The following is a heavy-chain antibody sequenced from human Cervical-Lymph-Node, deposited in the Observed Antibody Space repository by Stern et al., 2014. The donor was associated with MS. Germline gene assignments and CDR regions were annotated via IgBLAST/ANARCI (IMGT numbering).Heavy chain of an antibody. CDR1: GFSISSLG. Sequence: QVHLVESGGGVVQPGRSLRLSCAASGFSISSLGMHWVRQAPGKGLEWVAVISFVGSNKKYGDAVKGRFSISSDNSNNTMYLQMNSLRPEDTAVYYCMGVGDAMDVWGQGTTVIVS. V-gene: IGHV3-30*03. CDR2: ISFVGSNK. CDR3: MGVGDAMDV. J-gene: IGHJ6*02.